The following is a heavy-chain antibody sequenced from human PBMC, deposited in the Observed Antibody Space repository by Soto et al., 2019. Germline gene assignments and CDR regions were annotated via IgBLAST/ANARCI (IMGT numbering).Heavy chain of an antibody. Sequence: EVQLLESGGGLVQPGGSLRLSCAGSEFTFSSFAVNWVRQAPGKGLEWVSIISGSADSTFYADSVKGRFTISRDNSKNMLYLQINSLRAEDTAVYYCAKTRGAMIYAISVYGMDVWGQGTTVTVSS. J-gene: IGHJ6*02. V-gene: IGHV3-23*01. CDR1: EFTFSSFA. D-gene: IGHD2-8*01. CDR3: AKTRGAMIYAISVYGMDV. CDR2: ISGSADST.